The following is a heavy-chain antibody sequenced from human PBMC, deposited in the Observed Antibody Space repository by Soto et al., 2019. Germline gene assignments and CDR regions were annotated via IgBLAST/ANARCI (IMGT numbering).Heavy chain of an antibody. CDR3: ARDPSHYYGSGSYHMNYSYGMDV. CDR1: GDSVSSNSAA. Sequence: SQTLSLTCAISGDSVSSNSAAWNWIRQSPSRGLEWLGRTYYRSKWYNDYAVSVKSRITINPDTSKDQFSLQLNSVTPEDTAVYYRARDPSHYYGSGSYHMNYSYGMDVWGQGTTVTVSS. J-gene: IGHJ6*02. D-gene: IGHD3-10*01. V-gene: IGHV6-1*01. CDR2: TYYRSKWYN.